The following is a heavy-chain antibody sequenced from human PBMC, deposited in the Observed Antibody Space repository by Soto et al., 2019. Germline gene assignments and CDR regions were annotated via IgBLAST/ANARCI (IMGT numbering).Heavy chain of an antibody. J-gene: IGHJ2*01. CDR3: ARESHDILTGPPWAWYFDL. D-gene: IGHD3-9*01. CDR2: INDRGSI. Sequence: QVQLQQWGAGPLRPLETLSLTCGVSGGSFSGYYWAWIRQSPGKGLEWIGEINDRGSINYNPSLKGRVCISVATAKTHYPLNLRSVPAADTAVYYCARESHDILTGPPWAWYFDLRGRGTLVTVSS. CDR1: GGSFSGYY. V-gene: IGHV4-34*01.